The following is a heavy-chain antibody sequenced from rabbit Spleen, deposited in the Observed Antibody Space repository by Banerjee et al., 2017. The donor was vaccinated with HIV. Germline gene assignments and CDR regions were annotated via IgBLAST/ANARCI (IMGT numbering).Heavy chain of an antibody. CDR2: IAGSSSGFT. Sequence: QEQLVESGGGLVKPGASLTLTCTASGFSFSSSYDMCWVRQAPGKGLEWISCIAGSSSGFTYSATWAKGRFTCSKTSSTTVTLQMTSLTVADTATYFCARDLDGVIGWNCGWWGPGTLVT. CDR1: GFSFSSSYD. D-gene: IGHD4-1*01. CDR3: ARDLDGVIGWNCGW. J-gene: IGHJ4*01. V-gene: IGHV1S45*01.